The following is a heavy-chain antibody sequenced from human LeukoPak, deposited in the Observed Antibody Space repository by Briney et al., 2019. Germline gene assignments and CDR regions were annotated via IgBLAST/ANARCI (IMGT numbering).Heavy chain of an antibody. D-gene: IGHD2-15*01. CDR2: ISPSDNGI. CDR3: ARGKAGYCSGGSCRHYFDY. Sequence: GGSLRLSCAASGVTFIDYYMSWICQAPRKGLGWVSYISPSDNGIYYADSVEGRFTISRDNAQNSLYLQMNSLRAEDTAVYYCARGKAGYCSGGSCRHYFDYWGQGTLVTVSS. J-gene: IGHJ4*02. V-gene: IGHV3-11*01. CDR1: GVTFIDYY.